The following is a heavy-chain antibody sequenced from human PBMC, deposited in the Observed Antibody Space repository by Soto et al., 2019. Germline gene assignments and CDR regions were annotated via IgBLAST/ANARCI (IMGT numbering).Heavy chain of an antibody. CDR1: GFTFTNYW. V-gene: IGHV3-7*05. Sequence: EVQLVESGGGLVQPGGSLRLSCAASGFTFTNYWMSWVRQAPGKGLEWVANIKYDGSEKHYVDSVKGRFTISRDNAKNSLYRQINSLRAEDTAVYYCVRDFSPRLIYFMVLPECAWGQGTTVTFSS. D-gene: IGHD2-8*01. CDR2: IKYDGSEK. J-gene: IGHJ6*02. CDR3: VRDFSPRLIYFMVLPECA.